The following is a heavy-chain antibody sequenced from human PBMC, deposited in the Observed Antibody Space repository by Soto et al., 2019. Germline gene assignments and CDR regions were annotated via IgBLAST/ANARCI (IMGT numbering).Heavy chain of an antibody. Sequence: PSETLSLTCAVYGGSFSGYSWTRIRQPPGRGLGWIGEINHRGSTNYNPSLKSRVTMSVDTSKNQFSLKLVSITAADTAVYDCATTNWNHNLSDPWGQGTLVTVSS. CDR2: INHRGST. CDR1: GGSFSGYS. J-gene: IGHJ5*02. V-gene: IGHV4-34*01. CDR3: ATTNWNHNLSDP. D-gene: IGHD1-1*01.